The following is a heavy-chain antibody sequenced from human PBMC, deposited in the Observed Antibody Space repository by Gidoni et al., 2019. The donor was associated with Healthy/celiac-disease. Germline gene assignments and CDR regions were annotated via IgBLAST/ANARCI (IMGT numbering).Heavy chain of an antibody. CDR3: ARDSPMTYYDFWSGYGEYFDY. V-gene: IGHV1-18*01. Sequence: QVQLVQSGAEVKKPGASVKVSCTASGYTFTSYGISWVRQATGQGLEWMGWISAYNGNTNYEQKLQGRVTMTTDTSTSTAYMELRSLRSDDTAVYYCARDSPMTYYDFWSGYGEYFDYWGQGTLVTVSS. CDR2: ISAYNGNT. D-gene: IGHD3-3*01. CDR1: GYTFTSYG. J-gene: IGHJ4*02.